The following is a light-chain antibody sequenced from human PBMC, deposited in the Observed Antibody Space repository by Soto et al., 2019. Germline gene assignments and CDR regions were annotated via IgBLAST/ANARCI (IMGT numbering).Light chain of an antibody. CDR2: ASS. CDR1: QSVGNN. V-gene: IGKV3-15*01. CDR3: QQYVNWRT. J-gene: IGKJ1*01. Sequence: EIVMTQSPATLSVSPGERATLSCRASQSVGNNLAWYQQKPGQAPRLLIHASSTRATGVPARFSGSGSGTEFTLTISSLQSEDFAVYYCQQYVNWRTFGQGSNVDI.